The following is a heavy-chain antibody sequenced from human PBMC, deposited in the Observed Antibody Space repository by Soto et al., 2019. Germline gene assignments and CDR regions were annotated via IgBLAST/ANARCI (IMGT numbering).Heavy chain of an antibody. D-gene: IGHD4-17*01. Sequence: QVQLQQWGAGLLKPSETLSLTCAVYGGSFSGYYWSWIRQPPGKGLEWIGEINHSGSTNYNPSLKSRVTISVDTSKNQFSLKLSSVTAADTAVYYCARGEDYGFDYWGQGTLVTVSS. CDR2: INHSGST. CDR3: ARGEDYGFDY. CDR1: GGSFSGYY. V-gene: IGHV4-34*01. J-gene: IGHJ4*02.